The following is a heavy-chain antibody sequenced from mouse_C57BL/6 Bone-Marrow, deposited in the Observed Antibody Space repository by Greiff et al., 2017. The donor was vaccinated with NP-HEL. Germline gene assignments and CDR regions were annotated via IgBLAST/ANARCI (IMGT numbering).Heavy chain of an antibody. J-gene: IGHJ1*03. CDR3: AREVSFSYWYFDV. CDR1: GYTFTSYG. CDR2: IYPRSGNT. D-gene: IGHD6-2*01. V-gene: IGHV1-81*01. Sequence: VKLQQSGAELARPGASVKLSCKASGYTFTSYGISWVKQRTGQGLEWIGEIYPRSGNTYYNEKFKGKATLTADKSSSTAYMELRSLTSEDSAVYFCAREVSFSYWYFDVWGTGTTVTVSS.